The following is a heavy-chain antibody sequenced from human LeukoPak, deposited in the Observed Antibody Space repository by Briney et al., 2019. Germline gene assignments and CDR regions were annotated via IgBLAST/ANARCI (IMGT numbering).Heavy chain of an antibody. V-gene: IGHV3-20*04. D-gene: IGHD2-2*01. CDR2: INWNGGST. CDR3: ARAPITSPFYFDY. J-gene: IGHJ4*02. Sequence: GGSLRLSCTTSGFAFDDHGMSWVRQVPGKGLEWVSGINWNGGSTGYADPLRGRFTISRDNAKNSLYLQMDSLRAEDTALYYCARAPITSPFYFDYWGQGTLVTVFS. CDR1: GFAFDDHG.